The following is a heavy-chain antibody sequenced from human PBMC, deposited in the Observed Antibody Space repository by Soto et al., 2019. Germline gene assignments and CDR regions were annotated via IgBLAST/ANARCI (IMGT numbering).Heavy chain of an antibody. CDR2: IKTKTDGEST. V-gene: IGHV3-15*01. J-gene: IGHJ4*02. CDR1: GFTFINAW. Sequence: EVQLVESGGGLVKPGGSLRLSCAASGFTFINAWMNWVRQAPGKGLEWLGRIKTKTDGESTDYAAPVKGRFTISRDDSKDTLFLQMNSLTTDDTGVYYCASGASLDYWGQGTLVTVSS. CDR3: ASGASLDY. D-gene: IGHD3-10*01.